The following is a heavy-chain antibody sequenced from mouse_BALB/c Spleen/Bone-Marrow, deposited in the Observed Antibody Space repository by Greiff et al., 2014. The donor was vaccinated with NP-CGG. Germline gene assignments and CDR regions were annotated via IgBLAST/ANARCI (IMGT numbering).Heavy chain of an antibody. CDR2: ISPSSGYT. D-gene: IGHD2-4*01. V-gene: IGHV1-4*01. J-gene: IGHJ2*01. CDR1: GYSFTSYT. Sequence: QVQLQQSGAELARPGASVKMSCKAPGYSFTSYTMHWVKQRPGQGLEWIGYISPSSGYTNYNQKFKDKATLTADKSSSTAYMQLSSLTSEDSAVYYCARGWDYEGYFDYWGQGTTLTVSS. CDR3: ARGWDYEGYFDY.